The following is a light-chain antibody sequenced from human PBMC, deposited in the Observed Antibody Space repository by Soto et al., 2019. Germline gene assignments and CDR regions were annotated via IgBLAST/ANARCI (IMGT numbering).Light chain of an antibody. J-gene: IGKJ4*01. CDR3: QQRRDWPIT. CDR1: LNINTY. CDR2: DAS. V-gene: IGKV3-11*01. Sequence: EIVLTQSQDTLSLSPGESATLSCRASLNINTYLSWYQQKPGQVPRLLMFDASNRATGIPARFSGSGSGTDFTLTISSLEPEDFAVYYCQQRRDWPITFGGGTKVEIK.